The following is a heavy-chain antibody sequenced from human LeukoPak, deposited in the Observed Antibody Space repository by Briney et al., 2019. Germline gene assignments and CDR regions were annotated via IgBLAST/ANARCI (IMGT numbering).Heavy chain of an antibody. CDR2: IYHSGST. J-gene: IGHJ4*02. CDR3: ARDARPYYYDSSGFDY. V-gene: IGHV4-30-2*01. D-gene: IGHD3-22*01. CDR1: GGSISSGGYS. Sequence: KPSQTLSLTCAVSGGSISSGGYSWSWIRQPPGKGLEWIGYIYHSGSTYYNPSLKSRVTISVDRSKNQFSLKLSSVTAADTAVYYCARDARPYYYDSSGFDYWGQGTLVTVSS.